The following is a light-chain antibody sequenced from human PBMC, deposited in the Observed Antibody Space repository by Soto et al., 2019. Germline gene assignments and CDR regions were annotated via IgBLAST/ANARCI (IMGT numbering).Light chain of an antibody. CDR2: GAS. CDR1: QSISRY. CDR3: HQYVSWT. J-gene: IGKJ1*01. Sequence: IVLTQSPGTLSLSPGERTTLSCRASQSISRYLAWYQQKPGQGPRLLIYGASSRATGTPDRFSGSGSGTDFTLTINRLEPEDFAVYYCHQYVSWTFGQGTKVDIK. V-gene: IGKV3-20*01.